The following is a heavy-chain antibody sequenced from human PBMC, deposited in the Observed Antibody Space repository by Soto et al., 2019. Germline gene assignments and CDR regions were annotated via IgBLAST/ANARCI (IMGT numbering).Heavy chain of an antibody. Sequence: QVQLVQSGAEVKKPGSSVKVSCKASGGTFTTYTITWVRQAPGQGLEWMGRIIPMIGVVNYAQKFQGRVTITADKSTSTAYMELSSLRSEDTAVYYCAMYYYDSSGYYNWLDPWGQGTLVTVSS. CDR3: AMYYYDSSGYYNWLDP. CDR2: IIPMIGVV. CDR1: GGTFTTYT. D-gene: IGHD3-22*01. V-gene: IGHV1-69*02. J-gene: IGHJ5*02.